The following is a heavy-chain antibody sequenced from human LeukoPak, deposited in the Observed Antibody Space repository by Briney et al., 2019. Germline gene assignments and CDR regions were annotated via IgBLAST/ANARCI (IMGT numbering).Heavy chain of an antibody. CDR2: IRYDGSNT. CDR1: GFIFSSYG. V-gene: IGHV3-30*02. D-gene: IGHD6-19*01. J-gene: IGHJ4*02. CDR3: ARRYSSGWYWDY. Sequence: GGSLRLSCAASGFIFSSYGMHWVRQAPGKGLEWVAFIRYDGSNTYYADSVKGRFTISRDNAKNSLYLQMNSLRAEDTAVYYCARRYSSGWYWDYWGQGTLVTVYS.